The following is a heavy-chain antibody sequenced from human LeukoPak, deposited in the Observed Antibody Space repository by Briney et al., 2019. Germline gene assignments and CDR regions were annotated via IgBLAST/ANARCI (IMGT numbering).Heavy chain of an antibody. CDR1: GFTFSSYA. CDR3: ARSSPQWLVLGLNFDY. D-gene: IGHD6-19*01. CDR2: ISYDGSNK. Sequence: GRSLRLSCAASGFTFSSYAMHWVRQAPGKGLEWVAVISYDGSNKYCADSVKGRFTISRDNSKNTLYLQMNSLRAEDTAVYYCARSSPQWLVLGLNFDYWGQGTLVTVSS. V-gene: IGHV3-30*04. J-gene: IGHJ4*02.